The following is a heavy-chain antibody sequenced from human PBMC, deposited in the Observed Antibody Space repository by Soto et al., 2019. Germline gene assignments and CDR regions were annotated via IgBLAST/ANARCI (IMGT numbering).Heavy chain of an antibody. J-gene: IGHJ4*02. CDR2: IYYSGST. CDR1: GGSISSYY. D-gene: IGHD6-6*01. CDR3: AKHVSAGGTLVHYFDF. Sequence: SETLSLTCTVSGGSISSYYWSWIRQPPGKGLEWIGYIYYSGSTNYNPSLKSRVTISVDTSKNQFSLKLSSVTAADTAVYYCAKHVSAGGTLVHYFDFWGQGILVTVSS. V-gene: IGHV4-59*08.